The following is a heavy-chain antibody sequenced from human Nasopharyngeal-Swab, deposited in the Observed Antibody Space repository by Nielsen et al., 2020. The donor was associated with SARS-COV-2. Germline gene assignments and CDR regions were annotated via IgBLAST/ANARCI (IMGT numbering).Heavy chain of an antibody. CDR2: MNPNSGNT. D-gene: IGHD3-3*01. Sequence: ASVKVSCKASGYTFTGYYMHWVRQATGQGLEWMGWMNPNSGNTGYAQKFQGRVTMTRNTSISTAYMELSSLRSEDTAVYYCARQVELRFFGMDVWGQGTTVTVSS. V-gene: IGHV1-8*02. CDR3: ARQVELRFFGMDV. CDR1: GYTFTGYY. J-gene: IGHJ6*02.